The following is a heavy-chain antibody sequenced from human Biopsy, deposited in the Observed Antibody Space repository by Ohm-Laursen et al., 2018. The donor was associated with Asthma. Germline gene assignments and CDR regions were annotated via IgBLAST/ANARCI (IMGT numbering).Heavy chain of an antibody. D-gene: IGHD6-13*01. V-gene: IGHV3-30-3*01. CDR2: ITFDGSTQ. CDR3: SIVSLGYYFDI. J-gene: IGHJ4*02. CDR1: GTHFGSYN. Sequence: SLRLSCTASGTHFGSYNMHWARQAPGKGLEWVAVITFDGSTQHYGDSVKGRFTISRDNSKNMLFLQMNSLRAEDTAVYYCSIVSLGYYFDIWGQGTQVTVSS.